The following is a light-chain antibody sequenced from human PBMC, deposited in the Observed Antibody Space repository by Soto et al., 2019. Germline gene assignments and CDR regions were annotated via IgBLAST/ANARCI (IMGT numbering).Light chain of an antibody. J-gene: IGKJ2*01. CDR3: QQSYSTPRT. CDR2: AAF. V-gene: IGKV1-39*01. Sequence: DIQMTQSPSSLSASVGDRVTITCRASQSISSYLNWYQQKPGKAPKVLIYAAFSLQSGVPSRFSGSGSGTDFPLTISSLQPEDFATYYCQQSYSTPRTFGQGTKLEIK. CDR1: QSISSY.